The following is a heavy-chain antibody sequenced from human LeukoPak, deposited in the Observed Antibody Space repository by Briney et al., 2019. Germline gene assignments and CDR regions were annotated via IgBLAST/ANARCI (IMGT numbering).Heavy chain of an antibody. CDR1: GYTFTSYG. CDR3: ARVQAAAAGPFDY. J-gene: IGHJ4*02. V-gene: IGHV1-18*01. D-gene: IGHD6-13*01. CDR2: ISGYNGNT. Sequence: ASVKVSCKASGYTFTSYGISWVRQAPGQGLEWMGWISGYNGNTNYAQKLQGRVTMTTDTSTSTVYMELRSLRSDDTAVYYCARVQAAAAGPFDYWGQGTLVTVSS.